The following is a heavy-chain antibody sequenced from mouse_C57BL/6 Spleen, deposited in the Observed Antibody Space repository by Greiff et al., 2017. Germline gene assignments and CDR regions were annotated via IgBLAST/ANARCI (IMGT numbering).Heavy chain of an antibody. V-gene: IGHV5-17*01. D-gene: IGHD2-1*01. J-gene: IGHJ4*01. CDR3: AREGNPYYYAMDY. Sequence: EVQLVESGGGLVKPGGSLKLSCAASGFTFSDYGMHWVRQAPEKGLEWVAYISSGSSTIYYADTVKGRFTISRDNAKNTLFLQMTSLRSEYTAMYYCAREGNPYYYAMDYWGQGTSVTVSS. CDR2: ISSGSSTI. CDR1: GFTFSDYG.